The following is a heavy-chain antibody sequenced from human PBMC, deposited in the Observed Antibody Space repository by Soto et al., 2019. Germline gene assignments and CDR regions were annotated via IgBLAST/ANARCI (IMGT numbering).Heavy chain of an antibody. D-gene: IGHD3-16*01. CDR3: AREGGNTDAFDI. J-gene: IGHJ3*02. V-gene: IGHV4-59*01. CDR1: GGSISSYY. Sequence: SETLSLTCTVSGGSISSYYWSWIRQPPGKGLEWIGYIYYSGSTNYNPSLKSRVTISVDTSKNQFSLKLSSVTAADTAVYYCAREGGNTDAFDIWGQGTMVTVSS. CDR2: IYYSGST.